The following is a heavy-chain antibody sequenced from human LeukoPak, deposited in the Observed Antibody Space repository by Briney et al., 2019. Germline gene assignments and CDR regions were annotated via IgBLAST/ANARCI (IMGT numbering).Heavy chain of an antibody. J-gene: IGHJ4*02. CDR1: GGSISSYY. V-gene: IGHV4-59*12. CDR3: ARDFEISGYYYGSGSFTPLDY. Sequence: PSETLSLTCTVSGGSISSYYWSWIRQPPGKGLEWIGYIYYTGSTNYNPSLKSRVTISVDTSKNQFSLKLSSVTAADTAVYYCARDFEISGYYYGSGSFTPLDYWGQGTLVTVSS. D-gene: IGHD3-10*01. CDR2: IYYTGST.